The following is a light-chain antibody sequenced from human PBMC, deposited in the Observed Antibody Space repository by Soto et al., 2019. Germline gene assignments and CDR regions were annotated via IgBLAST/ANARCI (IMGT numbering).Light chain of an antibody. V-gene: IGKV1-5*01. CDR2: DAS. CDR1: QTIRRW. J-gene: IGKJ1*01. Sequence: DIEMTQSPSTLSASVGDRVTITCRASQTIRRWLAWYQQSPGKAPKVLIYDASTLESGFPARFSGSGSETQFILTISSLQPEDSATYYCQHYNSDPWTFGQGTKV. CDR3: QHYNSDPWT.